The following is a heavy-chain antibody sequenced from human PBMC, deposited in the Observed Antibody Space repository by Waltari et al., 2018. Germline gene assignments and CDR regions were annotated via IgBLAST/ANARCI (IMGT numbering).Heavy chain of an antibody. CDR3: ARPKWRTSWKMGEFDP. J-gene: IGHJ5*02. CDR2: IYSSGST. CDR1: GGSISGNY. Sequence: QVQLQESGPGLVKPSETLSLTCIVSGGSISGNYWTWIRQPAGKGLEWIGRIYSSGSTNYNPSLKSRVAMSIDTSKNQFSLKLTSVTAADTAAYYCARPKWRTSWKMGEFDPWGQGTLVTVSS. D-gene: IGHD2-2*01. V-gene: IGHV4-4*07.